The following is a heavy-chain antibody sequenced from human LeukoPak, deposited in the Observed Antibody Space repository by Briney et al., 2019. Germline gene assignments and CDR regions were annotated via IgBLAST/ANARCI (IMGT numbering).Heavy chain of an antibody. V-gene: IGHV3-30-3*01. CDR3: ALTAHYYYYGMGV. D-gene: IGHD5-18*01. CDR2: ISYDGSNK. Sequence: GRSLRLSCAASGFTFSSYAMHWVRQAPGKGLEWVAVISYDGSNKYYADSVKGRFTISRDNSKNTLYLQMNSLRAEDTAVYYCALTAHYYYYGMGVWGQGTTVTVSS. J-gene: IGHJ6*02. CDR1: GFTFSSYA.